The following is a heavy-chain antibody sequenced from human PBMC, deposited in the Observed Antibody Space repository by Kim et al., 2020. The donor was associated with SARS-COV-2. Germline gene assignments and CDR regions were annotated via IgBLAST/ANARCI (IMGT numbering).Heavy chain of an antibody. Sequence: GGSLRLSCAASGFTFSSYGMHWVRQAPGKGLEWVAVISYDGSNKYYADSVKGRFTISRDNSKNTLYLQMNSLRAEDTAVYYCARDRRLGVWFGELSHDAIDIWGQVTMVTVSS. CDR3: ARDRRLGVWFGELSHDAIDI. J-gene: IGHJ3*02. CDR2: ISYDGSNK. CDR1: GFTFSSYG. V-gene: IGHV3-33*05. D-gene: IGHD3-10*01.